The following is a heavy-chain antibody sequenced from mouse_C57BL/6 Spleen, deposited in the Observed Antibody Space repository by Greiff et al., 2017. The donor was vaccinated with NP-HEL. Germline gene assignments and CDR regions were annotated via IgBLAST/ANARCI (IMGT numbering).Heavy chain of an antibody. Sequence: ESGPGLVKPSQSLSLTCSVTGYSITSGYYWNWIRQFPGNKLEWMGYISYDGSNNYNPSLKNRISITRDTSKNQFFLKLNSVTTEDTATYYCARERYYGSSYWFAYWGQGTLVTVSA. J-gene: IGHJ3*01. CDR1: GYSITSGYY. CDR2: ISYDGSN. CDR3: ARERYYGSSYWFAY. V-gene: IGHV3-6*01. D-gene: IGHD1-1*01.